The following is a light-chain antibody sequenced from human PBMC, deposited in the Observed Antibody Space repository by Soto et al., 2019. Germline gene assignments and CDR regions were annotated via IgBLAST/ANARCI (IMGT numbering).Light chain of an antibody. V-gene: IGLV1-44*01. CDR1: SSNIGSNT. CDR3: AAWDDSLNGYV. Sequence: QSVLPQPPSASGTPGQRVTISCSGSSSNIGSNTVNWYQQLPGTAPNLLIYSNTQRPSGVPDRFSGSKSGTSASLAISGLQSEDEADYYCAAWDDSLNGYVFGTGTKV. J-gene: IGLJ1*01. CDR2: SNT.